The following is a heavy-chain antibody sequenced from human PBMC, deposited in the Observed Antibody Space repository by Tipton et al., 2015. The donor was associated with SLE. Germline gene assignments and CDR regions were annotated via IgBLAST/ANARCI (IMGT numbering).Heavy chain of an antibody. CDR3: ARTSGNFPFDY. V-gene: IGHV4-59*08. J-gene: IGHJ4*02. D-gene: IGHD1-26*01. CDR1: GVSISDYY. CDR2: ICYSGFS. Sequence: TLSLTCTVSGVSISDYYWSWIRQPPGKGLEWIAFICYSGFSNYNPSLKSRVTISLDTPKNQFSVQLSSVTAADTAVYYCARTSGNFPFDYWGQGTLATVSS.